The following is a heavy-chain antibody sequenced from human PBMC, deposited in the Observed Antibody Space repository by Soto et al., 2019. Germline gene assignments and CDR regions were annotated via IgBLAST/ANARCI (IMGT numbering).Heavy chain of an antibody. Sequence: GGSLRLSCAASGFSFSSYSMNWVRQAPWKGLEWVSYISSSSSAISYADSVVGRFTVSRDNAKNLLYLQMNSLRDEDTAVYYCAESPGSFSYWGQGTLVTVSS. J-gene: IGHJ4*02. CDR1: GFSFSSYS. D-gene: IGHD2-15*01. CDR2: ISSSSSAI. V-gene: IGHV3-48*02. CDR3: AESPGSFSY.